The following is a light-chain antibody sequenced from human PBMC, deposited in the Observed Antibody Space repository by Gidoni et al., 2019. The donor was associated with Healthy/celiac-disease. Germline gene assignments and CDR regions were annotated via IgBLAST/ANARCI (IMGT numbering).Light chain of an antibody. CDR3: QQYGSFWT. V-gene: IGKV3-20*01. Sequence: EIVLTQSPGTLSLSPGERATLPCRASQSVSSSYLAWYQQKPGQAPRLLIYGASSRATGIPDRFSGSGSRKDFTLTISRLEPEDFAVYYCQQYGSFWTFGQGTKVEIK. CDR2: GAS. CDR1: QSVSSSY. J-gene: IGKJ1*01.